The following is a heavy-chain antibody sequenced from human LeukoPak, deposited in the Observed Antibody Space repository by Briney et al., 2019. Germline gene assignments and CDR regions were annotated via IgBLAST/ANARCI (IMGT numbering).Heavy chain of an antibody. Sequence: KTSETLSLTCTVSGGSISSYYWSWIRQPPGKGLEWIGYIYYSGSTNYNPSLKSRVTISVDTSKNQFSLKLSSVTAADTAVYYCARARYGELLWFGDPPPPWFDPWGQGTLVTVSS. J-gene: IGHJ5*02. V-gene: IGHV4-59*12. CDR2: IYYSGST. CDR3: ARARYGELLWFGDPPPPWFDP. D-gene: IGHD3-10*01. CDR1: GGSISSYY.